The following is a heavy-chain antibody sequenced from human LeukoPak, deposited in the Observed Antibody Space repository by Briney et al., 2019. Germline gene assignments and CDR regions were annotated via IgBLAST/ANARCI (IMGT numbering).Heavy chain of an antibody. CDR2: ISPNSGNT. J-gene: IGHJ4*02. Sequence: ASVKVSCKASGYTFPNFGITWVRHAPGQGLEWMGWISPNSGNTKSAQKFQGRVTMTTDTSTSTAYMELRSLRSEDTAVYYCATGYYDILTGYYTPAHFDYWGQGTLVTVSS. D-gene: IGHD3-9*01. V-gene: IGHV1-18*01. CDR3: ATGYYDILTGYYTPAHFDY. CDR1: GYTFPNFG.